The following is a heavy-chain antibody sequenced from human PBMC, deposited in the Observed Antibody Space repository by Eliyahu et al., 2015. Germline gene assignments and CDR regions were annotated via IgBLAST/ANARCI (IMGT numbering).Heavy chain of an antibody. V-gene: IGHV3-23*01. Sequence: EVQLLESGGGFVQPGGSLTXSCAASGXXLSSYVMGWVRQAPGKGLGWVSAISGGGVTTYYTDSVKGRFTISRDNSKNTLYLQMNSLRAEDTAVYYCAKDRDSGSFLSDNWGQGTLVTVSS. CDR3: AKDRDSGSFLSDN. D-gene: IGHD1-26*01. J-gene: IGHJ4*02. CDR1: GXXLSSYV. CDR2: ISGGGVTT.